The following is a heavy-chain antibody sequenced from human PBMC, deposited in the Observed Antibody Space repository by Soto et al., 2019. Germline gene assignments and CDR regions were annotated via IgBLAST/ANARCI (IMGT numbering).Heavy chain of an antibody. Sequence: ASVKVSCKASGYTFTGYYMHWVRQAPGQGLEWMGWINPNSGGTNYAQKSQGRVTMTRDTSISTAYMELSRLRSDDTAVYYCARNHYGSRALVWEPAYGMDVWGQGTTVTVSS. V-gene: IGHV1-2*02. D-gene: IGHD3-10*01. J-gene: IGHJ6*02. CDR3: ARNHYGSRALVWEPAYGMDV. CDR2: INPNSGGT. CDR1: GYTFTGYY.